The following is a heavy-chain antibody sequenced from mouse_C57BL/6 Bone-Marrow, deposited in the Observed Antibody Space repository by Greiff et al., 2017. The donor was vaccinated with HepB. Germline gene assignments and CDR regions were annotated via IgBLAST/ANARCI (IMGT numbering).Heavy chain of an antibody. J-gene: IGHJ4*01. D-gene: IGHD4-1*01. Sequence: VQLKESGAELVRPGASVKLSCTASGFNIKDDYMHWVKQRPEQGLEWIGWIDPENGDTEYASKFQGKATITADTSSNTAYLQLSSLTSEDTAVYYCTTGVTGGDYYAMDYWGQGTSVTVSS. CDR1: GFNIKDDY. CDR3: TTGVTGGDYYAMDY. V-gene: IGHV14-4*01. CDR2: IDPENGDT.